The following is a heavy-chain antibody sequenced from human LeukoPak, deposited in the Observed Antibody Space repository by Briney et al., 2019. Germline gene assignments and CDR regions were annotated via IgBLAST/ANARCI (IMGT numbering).Heavy chain of an antibody. CDR1: GFTFSSYA. V-gene: IGHV3-23*01. Sequence: PGGSLRLSCAASGFTFSSYAMTWVRQAPGKGLDWVSAISGGAISTYYADSVKGRFTISRDNSKNTLYLQMNSLRGEDTAVYYCAKDLLRRDVWGKGTTVTVSS. CDR2: ISGGAIST. CDR3: AKDLLRRDV. J-gene: IGHJ6*04.